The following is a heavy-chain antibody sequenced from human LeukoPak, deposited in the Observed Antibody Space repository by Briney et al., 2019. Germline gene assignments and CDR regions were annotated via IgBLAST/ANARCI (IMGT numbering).Heavy chain of an antibody. Sequence: GGSLRLSCAASGFAASGFTFSTFGMHWVLQAPGEGLEWVAFVRYDGTNKYYADSVKGRFTISRDDSKNTLYLQMNSLRAEDTAVYYCAKEALLWFGDGPFDPWGQGTLVTVSS. V-gene: IGHV3-30*02. CDR2: VRYDGTNK. D-gene: IGHD3-10*01. J-gene: IGHJ5*02. CDR1: GFTFSTFG. CDR3: AKEALLWFGDGPFDP.